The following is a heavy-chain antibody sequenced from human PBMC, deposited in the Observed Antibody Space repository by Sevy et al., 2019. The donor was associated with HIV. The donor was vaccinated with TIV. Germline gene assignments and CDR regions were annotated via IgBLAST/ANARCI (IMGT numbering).Heavy chain of an antibody. Sequence: GGSLRLSCAASGFTFSSYAMSWVSQAPGKGLEWVSAISGSGGSTYYADSVKGRFTISRDNSKNTLYLQMNSLRAEDTAVYYCAKDSRPYGDYHYWGQGTLVTVSS. D-gene: IGHD4-17*01. CDR1: GFTFSSYA. CDR2: ISGSGGST. V-gene: IGHV3-23*01. CDR3: AKDSRPYGDYHY. J-gene: IGHJ4*02.